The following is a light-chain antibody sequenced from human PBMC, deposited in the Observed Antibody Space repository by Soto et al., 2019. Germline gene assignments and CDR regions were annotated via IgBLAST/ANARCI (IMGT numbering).Light chain of an antibody. CDR1: SSDVGGYNY. CDR3: SSYTSSSTLYV. J-gene: IGLJ1*01. Sequence: QSALTQPASVSGSPGQSITISCTGISSDVGGYNYVSWYQQHPGKAPKLMIYDVSNRPSGVSNRFSGSKSGNTASLTISGLHAEDEADYYCSSYTSSSTLYVFGTGTKVTVL. V-gene: IGLV2-14*01. CDR2: DVS.